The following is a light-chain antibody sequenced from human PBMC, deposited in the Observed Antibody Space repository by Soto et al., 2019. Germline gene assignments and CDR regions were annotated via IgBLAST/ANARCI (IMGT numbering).Light chain of an antibody. CDR3: QQYNSYPYT. CDR2: DAS. CDR1: QSISSW. V-gene: IGKV1-5*01. J-gene: IGKJ2*01. Sequence: DIQMTQSPSTLSASVGDRVTITCRASQSISSWLAWYQQKPGKAPKFLIYDASSLESGVPSRFSGCGSGTEFTLTISSLQPDDFATYYCQQYNSYPYTFGQGTKLEIK.